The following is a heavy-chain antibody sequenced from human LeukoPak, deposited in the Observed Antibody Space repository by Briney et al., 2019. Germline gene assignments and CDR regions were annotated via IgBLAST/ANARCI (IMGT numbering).Heavy chain of an antibody. D-gene: IGHD6-13*01. CDR1: GFTVSSNY. J-gene: IGHJ2*01. V-gene: IGHV3-66*01. CDR3: ATSPATGNIYFDL. CDR2: LCSGGNT. Sequence: GGSLRLSCAASGFTVSSNYMGWVRQAPGKGLEWVSVLCSGGNTYYADSVKGRFTISRDNSKNTLYLQMNSLRAEDTAVYYCATSPATGNIYFDLWGRGTLVTVSS.